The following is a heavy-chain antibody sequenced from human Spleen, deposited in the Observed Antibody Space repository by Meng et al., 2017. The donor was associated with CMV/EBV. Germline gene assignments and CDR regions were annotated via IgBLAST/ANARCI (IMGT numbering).Heavy chain of an antibody. V-gene: IGHV2-5*01. CDR1: SLRTSGAG. CDR3: THLTRQFWSGYYFPNFDH. J-gene: IGHJ4*02. Sequence: SLRTSGAGVGWIRQPPGKALEWLALIYWNDDKSYSPSLQSRLTITKDTSRNRVLLTMTNMDPVDTATYYCTHLTRQFWSGYYFPNFDHWGQGSLVTVSS. CDR2: IYWNDDK. D-gene: IGHD3-3*02.